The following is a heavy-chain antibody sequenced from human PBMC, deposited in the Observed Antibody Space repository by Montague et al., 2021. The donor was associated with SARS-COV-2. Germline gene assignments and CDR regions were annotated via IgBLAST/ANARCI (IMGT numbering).Heavy chain of an antibody. Sequence: SETLSLTCSVSGGSINPYFWGWIRQSPGKGLEWVGYMHSTGSTAYNPSLKSRVIISVDTSKTQISLKLSSVSAADTALYYCARAVVGARTATIESWGQGTLVTVSS. D-gene: IGHD2-15*01. CDR1: GGSINPYF. CDR2: MHSTGST. CDR3: ARAVVGARTATIES. V-gene: IGHV4-59*01. J-gene: IGHJ4*02.